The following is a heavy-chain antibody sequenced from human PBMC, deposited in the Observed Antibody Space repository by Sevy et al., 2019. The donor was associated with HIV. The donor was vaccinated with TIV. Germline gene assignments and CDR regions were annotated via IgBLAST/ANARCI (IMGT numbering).Heavy chain of an antibody. J-gene: IGHJ3*02. Sequence: GGSLRLSCAASGFTFISYTLSWVRQAPGKGLEWVAFTRYDGTTKYYADSVKGRFTISRENSKNTLYLQMNNLNPEDTALYHCVKGLGMVQGALLSEDIWGQGTMVTVSS. D-gene: IGHD3-10*01. CDR3: VKGLGMVQGALLSEDI. V-gene: IGHV3-30*02. CDR2: TRYDGTTK. CDR1: GFTFISYT.